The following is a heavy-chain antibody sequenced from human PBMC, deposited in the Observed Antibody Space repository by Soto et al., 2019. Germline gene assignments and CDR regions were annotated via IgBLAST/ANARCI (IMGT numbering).Heavy chain of an antibody. D-gene: IGHD3-10*02. CDR3: ARRSYPITMAGGWLDP. Sequence: QVQLQESGPGLVKPSETLSLTCSVSGASISSYYWSWIRQPPGKGLEWIGHIYYSESGNYNPSLKCRVTMSLDTSKNQFSLKLSSVTAADTAVYYWARRSYPITMAGGWLDPWGQGHMVTVSS. CDR1: GASISSYY. V-gene: IGHV4-59*08. CDR2: IYYSESG. J-gene: IGHJ5*02.